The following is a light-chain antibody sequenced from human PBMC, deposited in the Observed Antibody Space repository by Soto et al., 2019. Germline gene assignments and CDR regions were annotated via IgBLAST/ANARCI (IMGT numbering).Light chain of an antibody. CDR1: QSVTTY. CDR2: AAY. CDR3: QQSFSDPPLS. Sequence: DIQLTQSPSSLSASVGDRVTITCRASQSVTTYLNWYQQKPGKAPKLLISAAYRLRDGVPARFRGSGSGTVFTLTINSLHPEDFATYYCQQSFSDPPLSFGGGTRVEVK. V-gene: IGKV1-39*01. J-gene: IGKJ4*01.